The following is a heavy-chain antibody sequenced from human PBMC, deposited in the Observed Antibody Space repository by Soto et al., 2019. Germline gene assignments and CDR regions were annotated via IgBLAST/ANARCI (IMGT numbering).Heavy chain of an antibody. V-gene: IGHV4-59*08. J-gene: IGHJ4*02. CDR1: GGSISSYY. CDR3: ARGAPSDDYGDCGVIDY. CDR2: IYYSGST. Sequence: PSETLSLTCTVSGGSISSYYWSWIRQPPGKGLEWIGYIYYSGSTNYNPSLKSRVTISVDTSKNQFSLKLSSVTAADTAVYYCARGAPSDDYGDCGVIDYWGQGTLVTVSS. D-gene: IGHD4-17*01.